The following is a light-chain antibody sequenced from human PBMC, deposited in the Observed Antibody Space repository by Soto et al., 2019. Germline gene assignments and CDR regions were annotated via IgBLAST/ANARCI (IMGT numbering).Light chain of an antibody. CDR3: CSYVGSSILM. CDR1: SSDVGLYNL. V-gene: IGLV2-23*02. CDR2: EVN. Sequence: QSVLTQPASVSGSPGQSITISCTGTSSDVGLYNLVSWYQQLPGKAPKLIIYEVNERPSGISGRFSGSKSGNTASLTISGLQDEDEADYYCCSYVGSSILMFGGGTQLTVL. J-gene: IGLJ3*02.